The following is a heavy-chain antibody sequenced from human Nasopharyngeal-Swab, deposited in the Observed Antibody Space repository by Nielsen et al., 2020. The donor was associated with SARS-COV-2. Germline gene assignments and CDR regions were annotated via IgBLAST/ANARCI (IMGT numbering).Heavy chain of an antibody. CDR2: IKQDGSEK. J-gene: IGHJ3*02. V-gene: IGHV3-7*01. D-gene: IGHD3-9*01. CDR3: ARNILTGYYSSDAFDI. Sequence: VRQAPGKGLEWVANIKQDGSEKYYVDSVKGRFTISRDNAKNSPYLQMNSLRAEDTAVYYCARNILTGYYSSDAFDIWGQGTMVTVSS.